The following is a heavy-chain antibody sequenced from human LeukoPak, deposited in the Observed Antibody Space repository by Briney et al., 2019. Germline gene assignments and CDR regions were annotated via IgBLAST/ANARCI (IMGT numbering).Heavy chain of an antibody. Sequence: SETLSLTCTVSGGSISSYYWSWIRQPAGKGLEWIGRIYTSGSTNYNPSLKSRVTMSVDTSKNQFSLKLSSVTAADTAVYYCARDRQEAGMRVSSFEYWGQGTPVTVSS. CDR1: GGSISSYY. V-gene: IGHV4-4*07. CDR3: ARDRQEAGMRVSSFEY. D-gene: IGHD6-13*01. J-gene: IGHJ4*02. CDR2: IYTSGST.